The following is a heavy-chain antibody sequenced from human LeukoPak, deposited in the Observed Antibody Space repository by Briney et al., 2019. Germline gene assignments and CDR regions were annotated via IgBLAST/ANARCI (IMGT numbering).Heavy chain of an antibody. D-gene: IGHD3-22*01. Sequence: ASVNVSCKASGYTFTSYYMHSVPQAPGQGLEWMGIINPSGGNTRYAQKFQGRVTMTRDTSTSTVYMEVSSLRSEDTAVYCCAVLDSSATKDWYVDLWGRGTLVTVSS. V-gene: IGHV1-46*01. CDR3: AVLDSSATKDWYVDL. CDR2: INPSGGNT. CDR1: GYTFTSYY. J-gene: IGHJ2*01.